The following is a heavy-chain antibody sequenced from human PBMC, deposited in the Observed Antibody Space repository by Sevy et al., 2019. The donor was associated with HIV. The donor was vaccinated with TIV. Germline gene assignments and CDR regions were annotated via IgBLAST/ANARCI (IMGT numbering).Heavy chain of an antibody. CDR3: GKRRTTGMTDWFDS. Sequence: GGSLRLSCAASGFTFSDYGMTWVRQAPGKGLECVSSISNSGAGTYYADSVKGRFIISRDNSKNTVYRQMNSLRAEDTAFNYCGKRRTTGMTDWFDSWGQGTRVTVSS. V-gene: IGHV3-23*01. D-gene: IGHD1-1*01. CDR1: GFTFSDYG. J-gene: IGHJ5*01. CDR2: ISNSGAGT.